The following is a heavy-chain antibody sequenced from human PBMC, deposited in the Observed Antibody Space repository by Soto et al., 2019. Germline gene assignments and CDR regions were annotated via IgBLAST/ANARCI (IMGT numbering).Heavy chain of an antibody. CDR2: INHSGST. V-gene: IGHV4-34*01. J-gene: IGHJ6*02. Sequence: LSLTCAVYGGSFSGYYWSWIRQPPGKGLEWIGEINHSGSTNYNPSLKSRVTISVGTSKNQFSLKLSSVTAADTAVYYCASPRSYSSSWYGYYYYGMDVWGQGTTVTVSS. CDR1: GGSFSGYY. D-gene: IGHD6-13*01. CDR3: ASPRSYSSSWYGYYYYGMDV.